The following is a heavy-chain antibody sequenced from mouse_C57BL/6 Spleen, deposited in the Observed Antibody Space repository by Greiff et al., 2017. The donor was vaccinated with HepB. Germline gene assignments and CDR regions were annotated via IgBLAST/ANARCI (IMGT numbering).Heavy chain of an antibody. CDR2: IYPGDGDT. Sequence: VKLQQSGPELVKPGASVKISCKASGYAFSSSWMNWVKQRPGKGLEWIGRIYPGDGDTNYNGKFKGKATLTADKSSSTAYMQLSSLTSEDSAVYFCARRGDGGYFDYWGQGTTLTVSS. J-gene: IGHJ2*01. CDR1: GYAFSSSW. D-gene: IGHD3-3*01. CDR3: ARRGDGGYFDY. V-gene: IGHV1-82*01.